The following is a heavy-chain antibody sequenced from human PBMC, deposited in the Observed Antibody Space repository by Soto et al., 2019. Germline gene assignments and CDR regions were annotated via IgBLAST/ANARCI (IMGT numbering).Heavy chain of an antibody. V-gene: IGHV3-7*01. CDR2: IKQDGSER. CDR1: GFTFSSYW. J-gene: IGHJ4*02. CDR3: ARFPISTRDSSSDGFDY. Sequence: EVQLVESGGGLVQPGGSLRLSCAASGFTFSSYWMSWVRQAPGKGLEWVANIKQDGSERYYVDSVKGRFTISRDNAKNSLYLQMNSLIAEDTAVYYCARFPISTRDSSSDGFDYWGQGTLVTVSS. D-gene: IGHD6-6*01.